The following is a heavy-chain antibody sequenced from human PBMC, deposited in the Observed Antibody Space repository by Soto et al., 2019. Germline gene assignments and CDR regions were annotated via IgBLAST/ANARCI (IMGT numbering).Heavy chain of an antibody. J-gene: IGHJ1*01. Sequence: GGSLRLSCAASGFTFDDYAMHWVRQAPGKGLEWVSGISWNSGSIGYADSVKGRFTISRDNAKNSLYLQMNSLRAEDTALYYCAKDSSGFQHWGQGTLVTVSS. CDR3: AKDSSGFQH. CDR1: GFTFDDYA. CDR2: ISWNSGSI. V-gene: IGHV3-9*01.